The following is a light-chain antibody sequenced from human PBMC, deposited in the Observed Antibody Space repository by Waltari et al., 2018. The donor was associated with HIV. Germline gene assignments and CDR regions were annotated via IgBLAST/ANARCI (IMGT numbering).Light chain of an antibody. CDR3: MQALESPLT. CDR1: QSLLKSNGYMY. CDR2: LGS. J-gene: IGKJ4*01. Sequence: DIVMTQSPLSLSVNPGEPASISCRSSQSLLKSNGYMYLDLYLQKPGQSPQLLIYLGSNRASGVPDRFSGSGSATDFTLKISRVEAEDAGIYYCMQALESPLTFGGGTRVEIK. V-gene: IGKV2-28*01.